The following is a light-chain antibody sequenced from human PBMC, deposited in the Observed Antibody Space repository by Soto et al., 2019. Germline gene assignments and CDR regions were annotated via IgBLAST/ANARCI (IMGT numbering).Light chain of an antibody. Sequence: EIVMTQSPATLSVSPGESATLSCRASQSTSSEVAWYQQKPGQPPRLLIYGASTRATGVPARFTGSGSGSDFTLTISGLQSEDFAVYYCQQGHNWPLTFGQGTRLEI. CDR2: GAS. CDR3: QQGHNWPLT. V-gene: IGKV3-15*01. CDR1: QSTSSE. J-gene: IGKJ2*01.